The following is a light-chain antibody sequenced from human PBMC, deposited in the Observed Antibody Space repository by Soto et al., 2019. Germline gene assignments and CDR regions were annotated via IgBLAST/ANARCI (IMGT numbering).Light chain of an antibody. CDR2: EVT. Sequence: QSVLTQPPSASGSPGQSVTISCTGTSSDVGGYNYVSWYQQHPGKVPRLMIYEVTKRPSGVPDRFSGSKSGNTASLTVSGLQAEDEADYYCISYSGSNNFRVFGGGTKLTVL. V-gene: IGLV2-8*01. J-gene: IGLJ3*02. CDR3: ISYSGSNNFRV. CDR1: SSDVGGYNY.